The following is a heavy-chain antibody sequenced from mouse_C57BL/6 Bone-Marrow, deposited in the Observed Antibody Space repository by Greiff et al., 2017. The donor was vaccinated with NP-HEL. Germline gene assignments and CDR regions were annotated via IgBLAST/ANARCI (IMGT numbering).Heavy chain of an antibody. CDR1: GYTFTSYW. V-gene: IGHV1-59*01. CDR2: IDPSDSYT. J-gene: IGHJ4*01. Sequence: VQLQQPGAELVRPGTSVKLSCKASGYTFTSYWMHWVKQRPGQGLEWIGVIDPSDSYTNYNQKFKGKATLTVDTSSSTAYMQLSSLTSEDAAVYYGARSELDYYAMDYWGQGTSVTVSS. CDR3: ARSELDYYAMDY. D-gene: IGHD4-1*01.